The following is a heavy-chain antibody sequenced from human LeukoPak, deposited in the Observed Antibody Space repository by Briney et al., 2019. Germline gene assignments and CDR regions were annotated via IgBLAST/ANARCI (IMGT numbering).Heavy chain of an antibody. CDR2: IIPIFGTA. V-gene: IGHV1-69*13. CDR3: ATVHYSSGWPHLDY. J-gene: IGHJ4*02. Sequence: GASVNVSCKASGGTFSSYAISWVRQAPGQGLEWMGGIIPIFGTANYAQKFQGRVTITADESTSTAYMELSSLRSEDTAVYYCATVHYSSGWPHLDYWGQGTLVTVSS. D-gene: IGHD6-19*01. CDR1: GGTFSSYA.